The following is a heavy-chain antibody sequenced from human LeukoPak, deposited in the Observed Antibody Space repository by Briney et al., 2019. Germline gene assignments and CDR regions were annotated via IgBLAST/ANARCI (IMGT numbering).Heavy chain of an antibody. CDR1: GFTFSTYA. V-gene: IGHV3-74*01. CDR2: INSDGSST. D-gene: IGHD5-12*01. CDR3: ASPVDIVATRQGP. Sequence: GGSLRLSCATSGFTFSTYAMNWVRQAPGKGLVWVSRINSDGSSTSYADSVKGRFTISRDNAKNTLYLQMNSLRAEDTAVYYCASPVDIVATRQGPWGQGTLVTVSS. J-gene: IGHJ5*02.